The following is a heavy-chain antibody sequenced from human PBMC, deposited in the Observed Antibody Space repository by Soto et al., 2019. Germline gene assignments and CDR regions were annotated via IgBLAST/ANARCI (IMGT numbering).Heavy chain of an antibody. D-gene: IGHD3-22*01. V-gene: IGHV4-59*01. CDR1: GDSINSYY. J-gene: IGHJ3*02. CDR3: ARTYDNIGTNSGGYAFDI. Sequence: QVQLQESGPGLVKPSETLSFTCTVSGDSINSYYWSWIRQPPGKGLEWIAYFYKSGTTNYNPSLKSRVTISVDTSKNKFSLKLSSVTAADTAVYYCARTYDNIGTNSGGYAFDIWGQGTMLTVSS. CDR2: FYKSGTT.